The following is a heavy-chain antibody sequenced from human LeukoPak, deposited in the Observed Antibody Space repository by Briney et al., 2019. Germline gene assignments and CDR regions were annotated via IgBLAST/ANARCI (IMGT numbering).Heavy chain of an antibody. CDR3: AKVRWDNSGWYYLDS. J-gene: IGHJ4*02. D-gene: IGHD6-19*01. CDR2: IRYDGSNT. Sequence: GGSLRLSCAASGFTFNNYGMHWVRQAPGKGLEWLAFIRYDGSNTYYADSVKGRFTISRDNSKSTLLLQMNSLRAEDTAVYYCAKVRWDNSGWYYLDSWGQGTLVTVSS. CDR1: GFTFNNYG. V-gene: IGHV3-30*02.